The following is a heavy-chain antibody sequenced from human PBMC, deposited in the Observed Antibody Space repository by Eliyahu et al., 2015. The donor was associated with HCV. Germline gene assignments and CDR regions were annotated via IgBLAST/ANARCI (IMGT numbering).Heavy chain of an antibody. D-gene: IGHD4-17*01. V-gene: IGHV1-46*01. Sequence: HLVQSGAEVRKPGASVKVSCKASGYTFTTNYIHWVRQAPGQGLEWMGIINPGSGRTTYAQNFQGRVTLTRDTSTSTVYMEVTSLGSEDTAVYYCARLTYGDYRSFDPWGQGTLVTVSS. CDR3: ARLTYGDYRSFDP. J-gene: IGHJ5*02. CDR2: INPGSGRT. CDR1: GYTFTTNY.